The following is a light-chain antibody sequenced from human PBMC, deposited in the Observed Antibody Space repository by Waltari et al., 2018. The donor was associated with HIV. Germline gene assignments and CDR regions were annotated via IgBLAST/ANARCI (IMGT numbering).Light chain of an antibody. J-gene: IGKJ4*01. CDR1: QSVDNL. CDR3: QQRSDWRRLT. V-gene: IGKV3-11*01. CDR2: DTS. Sequence: EIVLTQSPATLSLSPGERPTLSCRASQSVDNLLAWYQHRSGQAPRLLIFDTSNRATGIPARFSGSGSGTDFTLTISSVEPEDFAIDFCQQRSDWRRLTFGGGTRLEIK.